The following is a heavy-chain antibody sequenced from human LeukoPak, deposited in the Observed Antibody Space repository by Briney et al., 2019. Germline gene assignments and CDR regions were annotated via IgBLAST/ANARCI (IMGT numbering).Heavy chain of an antibody. CDR1: GYTFTGYY. J-gene: IGHJ3*02. D-gene: IGHD3-3*01. CDR3: ARDRGVNIFGVVITGDDAFDI. CDR2: ISAYNGNT. Sequence: ASVKVSCKASGYTFTGYYMHWVRQAPGQGLEWMGWISAYNGNTNYAQKLQGRVTMTTDTSTSTAYMELRSLRSDDTAVYYCARDRGVNIFGVVITGDDAFDIWGQGTMVTVSS. V-gene: IGHV1-18*04.